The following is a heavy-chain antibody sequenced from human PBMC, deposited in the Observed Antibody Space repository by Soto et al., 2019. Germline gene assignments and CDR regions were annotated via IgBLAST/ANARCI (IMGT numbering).Heavy chain of an antibody. CDR2: ISYDGSNK. V-gene: IGHV3-30*18. CDR1: GFTFSSYG. J-gene: IGHJ4*02. D-gene: IGHD3-16*02. CDR3: AKDSAYDYVWGSYRYQLDY. Sequence: QVQLVESGGGVVQPGRSLRLSCAASGFTFSSYGMHWVRQAPGKGLEWVAVISYDGSNKYYADSVKGRFTISRDNSKNTLYLQMNSLIAEDTAVYYCAKDSAYDYVWGSYRYQLDYWGQGTLVTVSS.